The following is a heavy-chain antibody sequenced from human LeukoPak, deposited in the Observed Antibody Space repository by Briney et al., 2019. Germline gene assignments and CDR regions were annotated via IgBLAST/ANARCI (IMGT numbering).Heavy chain of an antibody. CDR2: IYHSGST. CDR3: ASESSNFDY. J-gene: IGHJ4*02. V-gene: IGHV4-38-2*01. Sequence: SVTLSLTCAVSGYSISSGYYWGWIRQPPGKGLEWIGSIYHSGSTYYNPSLKSRVTISVDTSKNQFSLKLSSVTAADTAVYYCASESSNFDYWGQGTLVTVSS. CDR1: GYSISSGYY. D-gene: IGHD1-26*01.